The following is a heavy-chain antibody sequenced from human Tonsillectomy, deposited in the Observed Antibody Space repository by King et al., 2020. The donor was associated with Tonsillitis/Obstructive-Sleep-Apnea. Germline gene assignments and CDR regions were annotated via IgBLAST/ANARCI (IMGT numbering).Heavy chain of an antibody. Sequence: VQLVESGGGVVQPGRSLRLSCAASGFTLSSYTMHWVRQAPGKGLEWVAIILDDGSNKYYADSVKGRFTISRDNSKNTLYLQMSSLRAEDTALYYCTRYFLVGTPPWCDPWGQGTLVTVSS. CDR3: TRYFLVGTPPWCDP. D-gene: IGHD1-26*01. CDR1: GFTLSSYT. CDR2: ILDDGSNK. J-gene: IGHJ5*02. V-gene: IGHV3-30*04.